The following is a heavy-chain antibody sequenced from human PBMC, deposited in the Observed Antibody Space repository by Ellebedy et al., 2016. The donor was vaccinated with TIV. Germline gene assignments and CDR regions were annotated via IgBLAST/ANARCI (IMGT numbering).Heavy chain of an antibody. J-gene: IGHJ4*02. CDR3: SKFPYYYDSSGYSF. CDR2: MRYDGSNK. Sequence: PGGSLRLSCAASGFTFLDYGVHWVRQAPGKGLEWVAFMRYDGSNKYYADSVKGRFTISRDNSKNTLYLRMNSLRAEDTAVYYCSKFPYYYDSSGYSFWGQGTLVTVSS. V-gene: IGHV3-30*02. CDR1: GFTFLDYG. D-gene: IGHD3-22*01.